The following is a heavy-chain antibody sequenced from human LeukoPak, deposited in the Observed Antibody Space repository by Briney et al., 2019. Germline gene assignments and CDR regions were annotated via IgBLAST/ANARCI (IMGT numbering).Heavy chain of an antibody. V-gene: IGHV4-39*01. Sequence: PSETLSLTCSVSGGSNSSRSYYWGWIRQPPGKGLEWIGSMYYSGIAYYNPSLKSRVTISVDTSKNQFSLKLSSVTAADTAVYYCARGWELESWGQGTLVTVSS. CDR1: GGSNSSRSYY. CDR3: ARGWELES. D-gene: IGHD1-26*01. J-gene: IGHJ4*02. CDR2: MYYSGIA.